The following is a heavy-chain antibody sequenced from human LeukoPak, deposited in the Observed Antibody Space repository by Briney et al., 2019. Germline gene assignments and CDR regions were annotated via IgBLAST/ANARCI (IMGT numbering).Heavy chain of an antibody. CDR1: GFTFTSYG. Sequence: PGGSLRLSCAASGFTFTSYGFHWVRQAPGKALEWVAFMSYNGNKKYGDSVKGRFTISRDNAKNTLHLQMNGLRPDDTAVYYCARVITMVRGVISNWFDPWGQGTLVTVSS. D-gene: IGHD3-10*01. CDR2: MSYNGNK. CDR3: ARVITMVRGVISNWFDP. V-gene: IGHV3-30*03. J-gene: IGHJ5*02.